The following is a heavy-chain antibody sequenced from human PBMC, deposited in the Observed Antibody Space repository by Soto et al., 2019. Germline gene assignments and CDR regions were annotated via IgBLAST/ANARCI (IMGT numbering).Heavy chain of an antibody. CDR3: ARIPPSIMITFGGVLSH. Sequence: GASVKVSCKASGYTFTSYGISWVRQAPGQGLEWMGWISAYNGNTNYAQKLQGRVTMTTDTSTSTAYMELRSLRSDDTAVYYCARIPPSIMITFGGVLSHWGQGTLVTVS. CDR2: ISAYNGNT. J-gene: IGHJ4*02. CDR1: GYTFTSYG. D-gene: IGHD3-16*01. V-gene: IGHV1-18*01.